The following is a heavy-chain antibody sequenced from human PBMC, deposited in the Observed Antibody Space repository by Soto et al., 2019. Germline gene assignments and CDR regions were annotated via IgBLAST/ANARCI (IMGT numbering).Heavy chain of an antibody. D-gene: IGHD4-4*01. V-gene: IGHV4-4*07. Sequence: QVQLQESGPGLVKPSETLSLTCTVSGGSISSYYWSWIRQPAGKGLEWIGRIYTSGSTNYNPSLKCRVTMSVDTSKSQFSLKLSSVTAADTAVYYCATGSLTTVTPRSGMDVWGQGTTVTVSS. J-gene: IGHJ6*02. CDR3: ATGSLTTVTPRSGMDV. CDR1: GGSISSYY. CDR2: IYTSGST.